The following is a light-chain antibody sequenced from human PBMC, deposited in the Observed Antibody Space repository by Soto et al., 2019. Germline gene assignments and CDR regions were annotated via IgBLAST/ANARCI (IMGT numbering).Light chain of an antibody. CDR2: DAS. CDR3: QQYNSYSFSWT. J-gene: IGKJ1*01. CDR1: QSISSW. Sequence: DIQMTQSPSTLSASVGDRVTITCRASQSISSWLAWYQQKPGKAPKLLIYDASSLESGVPSRFSGSGSGTEFTLTISSLQPDDFATYYCQQYNSYSFSWTFGQGTKVEIK. V-gene: IGKV1-5*01.